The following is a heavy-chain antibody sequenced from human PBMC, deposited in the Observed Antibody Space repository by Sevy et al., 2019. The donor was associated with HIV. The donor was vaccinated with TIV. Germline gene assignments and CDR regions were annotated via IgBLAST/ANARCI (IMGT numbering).Heavy chain of an antibody. CDR1: GFAFNDFA. V-gene: IGHV3-30*04. CDR3: ATASLWGDSGVSHPSFDS. D-gene: IGHD2-15*01. Sequence: GGSLRLSCAASGFAFNDFAMNWLRQLPGKGLEWVAIISYDGRKKFYAHSVKGRFTISRDNSKNVVYLQMNSLRPEDTAVYFCATASLWGDSGVSHPSFDSWGQGTLVTVSS. CDR2: ISYDGRKK. J-gene: IGHJ4*02.